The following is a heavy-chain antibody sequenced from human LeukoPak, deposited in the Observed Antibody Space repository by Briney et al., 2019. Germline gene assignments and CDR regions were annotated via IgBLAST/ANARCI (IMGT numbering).Heavy chain of an antibody. V-gene: IGHV3-11*04. D-gene: IGHD2-2*02. J-gene: IGHJ6*03. CDR3: ASPDVHCSSTSCYTGYYYYMDV. Sequence: PGGSLRLSCAASGFTFSDYYMSWIRQAPGKGLEWVSYISSSGSTIYYADSVKGRFTISRDNAKNSLYLQMNSLRAEDTAVYYCASPDVHCSSTSCYTGYYYYMDVWGKGTTVTVFS. CDR2: ISSSGSTI. CDR1: GFTFSDYY.